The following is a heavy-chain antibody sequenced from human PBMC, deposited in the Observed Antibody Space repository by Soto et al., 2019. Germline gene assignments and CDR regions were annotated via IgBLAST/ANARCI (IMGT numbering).Heavy chain of an antibody. D-gene: IGHD5-18*01. CDR2: ISYGGSIK. CDR1: GVTFSSYG. V-gene: IGHV3-30*18. J-gene: IGHJ6*02. Sequence: GGSLRLSCAASGVTFSSYGMQWVRQAPGKGLEWVAVISYGGSIKYYADSVRGRFTISRDNSKNTLYLQMNSLRAEDTAVYYCANSEYSRYKNIDVWGQGTTVTVSS. CDR3: ANSEYSRYKNIDV.